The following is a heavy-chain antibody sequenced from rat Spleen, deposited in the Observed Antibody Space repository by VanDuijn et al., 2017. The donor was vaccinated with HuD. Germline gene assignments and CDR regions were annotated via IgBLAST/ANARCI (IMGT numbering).Heavy chain of an antibody. V-gene: IGHV5-22*01. CDR2: ISYEGSST. J-gene: IGHJ2*01. Sequence: EVQLVESGGGLVQPGRSMKLSCAASGFTFSDYYMAWVRQAPKKGLEWVASISYEGSSTYYGDSVKGRFTISRDNAKSTLYLQMNSLRSEDTATYYCAREGSGEDYWGQGVMVTVSS. CDR3: AREGSGEDY. CDR1: GFTFSDYY. D-gene: IGHD1-1*01.